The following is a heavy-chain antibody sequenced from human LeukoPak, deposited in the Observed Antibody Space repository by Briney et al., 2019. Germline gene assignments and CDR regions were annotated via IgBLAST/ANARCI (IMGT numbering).Heavy chain of an antibody. CDR3: ARSEGVYYGSGSSGSYYPHWFDP. D-gene: IGHD3-10*01. CDR1: VYSINTYY. J-gene: IGHJ5*02. V-gene: IGHV4-59*01. CDR2: IYYSGST. Sequence: PSEILSLTCTISVYSINTYYWSWIRQPPGKGLEWIGYIYYSGSTKYNPSLQSRVTISLDTSKKQFSLKLNSVTAADTAVYYCARSEGVYYGSGSSGSYYPHWFDPWGQGILVTVSS.